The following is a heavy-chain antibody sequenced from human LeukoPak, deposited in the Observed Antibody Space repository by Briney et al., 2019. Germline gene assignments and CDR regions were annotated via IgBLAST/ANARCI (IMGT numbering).Heavy chain of an antibody. J-gene: IGHJ6*03. Sequence: ASVKVSCKASGYTFTSYDINWVRQATGQGLEWMGWMNPNSGNTGYAQKFQGRVTMTRNTSISTAYMELSSLRSEDTAVYYCARTGDYADYYYYYYMDVWGKGTTVTVSS. CDR2: MNPNSGNT. CDR1: GYTFTSYD. V-gene: IGHV1-8*01. CDR3: ARTGDYADYYYYYYMDV. D-gene: IGHD4-17*01.